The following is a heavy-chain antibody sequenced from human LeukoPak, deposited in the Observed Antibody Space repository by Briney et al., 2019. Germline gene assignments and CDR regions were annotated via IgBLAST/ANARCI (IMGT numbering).Heavy chain of an antibody. J-gene: IGHJ4*02. CDR3: ARVWGYYYDSSGYSDFDY. D-gene: IGHD3-22*01. CDR2: ISAYNGNT. CDR1: GYTFTTYG. Sequence: ASAKVSCKASGYTFTTYGITWVRQAPGQGLEWMGWISAYNGNTNYAQKFQGRVTMTIDTSTSTAYMELRSLKSDDTAVYYCARVWGYYYDSSGYSDFDYWGQGTLVTVSS. V-gene: IGHV1-18*01.